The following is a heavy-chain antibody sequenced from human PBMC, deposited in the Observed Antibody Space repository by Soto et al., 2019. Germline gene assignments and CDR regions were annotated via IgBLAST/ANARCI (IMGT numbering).Heavy chain of an antibody. Sequence: GESLKISCDGSGYSFTSYFIGWVRQMPGKGLEWMGTIYPGDSDTRYSPSFQGQVTISADKSISTAYLQWSSLQASDTAMYYCARWFGQGRSPSCADYWGQGTLVTVSS. J-gene: IGHJ4*02. CDR3: ARWFGQGRSPSCADY. V-gene: IGHV5-51*01. D-gene: IGHD3-16*01. CDR2: IYPGDSDT. CDR1: GYSFTSYF.